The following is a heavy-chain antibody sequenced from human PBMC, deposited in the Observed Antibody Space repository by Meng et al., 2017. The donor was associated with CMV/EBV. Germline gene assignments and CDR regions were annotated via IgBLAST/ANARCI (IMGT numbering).Heavy chain of an antibody. Sequence: ASVKVSCKASGYTFTSYYMHWVRQAPGQGLEWMGIINPSGGSTSYAQKFQGRVTMTRDTSTSTVYMGLSSLRSEDTAVYYCARALEGLYNWNYDYYYGMDVWGQGTTVTVSS. CDR3: ARALEGLYNWNYDYYYGMDV. D-gene: IGHD1-20*01. CDR2: INPSGGST. CDR1: GYTFTSYY. J-gene: IGHJ6*02. V-gene: IGHV1-46*01.